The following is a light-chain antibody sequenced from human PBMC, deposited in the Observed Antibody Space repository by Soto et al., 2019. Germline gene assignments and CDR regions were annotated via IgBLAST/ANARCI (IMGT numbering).Light chain of an antibody. CDR3: QQYGSSGT. Sequence: EIVLTQSPGTLSLSPGERATLSCRASQSVSSSYLAWYQQKPGQAHMLLIYGASNRATGIPDRFSGSGSGTDFTLTISRLEPEDFAVYYCQQYGSSGTFGQGTKVDIK. CDR1: QSVSSSY. CDR2: GAS. V-gene: IGKV3-20*01. J-gene: IGKJ1*01.